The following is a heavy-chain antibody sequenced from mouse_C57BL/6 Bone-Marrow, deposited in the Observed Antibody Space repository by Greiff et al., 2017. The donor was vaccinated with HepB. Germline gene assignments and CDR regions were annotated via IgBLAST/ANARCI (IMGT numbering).Heavy chain of an antibody. J-gene: IGHJ4*01. D-gene: IGHD2-5*01. CDR1: GFTFSSYA. CDR2: ISDGGSYT. Sequence: EVKLMESGGGLVKPGGSLKLSCAASGFTFSSYAMSWVRQTPEKRLEWVATISDGGSYTYYPDNVKGRFTISRDNAKNNLYLQMSHLKSEDTAMYYCARVYSNYVFYAMDYWGQGTSVTVSS. V-gene: IGHV5-4*03. CDR3: ARVYSNYVFYAMDY.